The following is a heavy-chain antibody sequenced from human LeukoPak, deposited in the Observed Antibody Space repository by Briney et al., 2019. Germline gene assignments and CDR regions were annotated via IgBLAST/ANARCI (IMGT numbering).Heavy chain of an antibody. J-gene: IGHJ4*02. CDR3: AGLWLTESPKCDH. CDR2: IYAGDSES. V-gene: IGHV5-51*01. CDR1: GYIFTSDW. Sequence: GESLKFSSKGSGYIFTSDWIGWVRQMPGKGLEWMGIIYAGDSESRYSPSFQGHVTISADKSISTAYLQWSSLKASDTAMYYCAGLWLTESPKCDHWAQETLVTVSS. D-gene: IGHD3-9*01.